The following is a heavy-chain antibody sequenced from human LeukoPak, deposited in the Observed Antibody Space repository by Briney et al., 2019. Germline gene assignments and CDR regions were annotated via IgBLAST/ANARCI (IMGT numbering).Heavy chain of an antibody. CDR1: GFTFSSYW. Sequence: GGSLRLSCAASGFTFSSYWMDWVRQAPGKGLEWVANIRPDGGKINYVHSVKGRFTISRDNAKNSLYLQMNSLRAEDTAVYYCARGLTTVTTVDYRGLGTLVTVSS. CDR3: ARGLTTVTTVDY. V-gene: IGHV3-7*03. J-gene: IGHJ4*02. D-gene: IGHD4-17*01. CDR2: IRPDGGKI.